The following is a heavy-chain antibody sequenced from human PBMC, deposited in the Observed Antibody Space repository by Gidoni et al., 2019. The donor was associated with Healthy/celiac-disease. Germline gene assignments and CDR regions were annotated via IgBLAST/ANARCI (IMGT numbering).Heavy chain of an antibody. CDR3: ARLGVDPHFDY. V-gene: IGHV4-39*01. CDR1: GGSISSSRYY. J-gene: IGHJ4*02. CDR2: IYYSGST. Sequence: QLQLQESGPGLGKPSETLSLTCTVSGGSISSSRYYWGWIRQPPGKGLEWIGSIYYSGSTYYNPSLKSRVTISVDTSKNQFSLKLSSVTAADTAVYYCARLGVDPHFDYWGQGTLVTVSS.